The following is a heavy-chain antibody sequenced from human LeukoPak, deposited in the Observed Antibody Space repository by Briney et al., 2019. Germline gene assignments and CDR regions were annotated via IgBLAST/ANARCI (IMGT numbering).Heavy chain of an antibody. CDR1: GYTFTSYA. Sequence: ASVKVSCKASGYTFTSYAMHWARQAPGQRLEWMGWINAGNGNAKYSQKFQGRVTITRDTSASTAYMELSSLRSEDTAVYYCARDRVFGSGLPAYYYGMDVWGQGTTVTVSS. J-gene: IGHJ6*02. V-gene: IGHV1-3*01. CDR3: ARDRVFGSGLPAYYYGMDV. D-gene: IGHD6-19*01. CDR2: INAGNGNA.